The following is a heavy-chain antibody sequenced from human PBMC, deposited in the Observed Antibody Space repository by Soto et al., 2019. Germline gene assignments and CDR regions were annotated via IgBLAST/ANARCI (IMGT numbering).Heavy chain of an antibody. D-gene: IGHD4-17*01. CDR2: INQDGSEK. V-gene: IGHV3-7*03. CDR3: TRGEDYGGRQDAFDI. CDR1: GFFFPTYW. J-gene: IGHJ3*02. Sequence: EVQLVESGGGLVQPGGSLRLSCAASGFFFPTYWMSWVRQAPGKGLEWVADINQDGSEKYHVDSVKGRFTISRDNPKNSLYLQMNSLRAEDTAIYYCTRGEDYGGRQDAFDIWGQGTMVTVSS.